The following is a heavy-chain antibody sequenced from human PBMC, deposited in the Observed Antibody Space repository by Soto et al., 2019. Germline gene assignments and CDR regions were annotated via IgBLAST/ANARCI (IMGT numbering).Heavy chain of an antibody. V-gene: IGHV1-2*04. Sequence: ASVKVSCKASGYTFTGYYMHWVRQAPGQGLEWMGWINPNSGGTNYAQKFQGWVTMTRDTSISTAYMERSRLRSDDTAVYYCARDLVRIQLPSFRMAVWGQGTTVTVSS. CDR2: INPNSGGT. J-gene: IGHJ6*02. CDR3: ARDLVRIQLPSFRMAV. D-gene: IGHD5-18*01. CDR1: GYTFTGYY.